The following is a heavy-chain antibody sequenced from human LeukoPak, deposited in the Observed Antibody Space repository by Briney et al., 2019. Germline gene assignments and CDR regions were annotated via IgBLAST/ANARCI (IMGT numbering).Heavy chain of an antibody. V-gene: IGHV4-38-2*01. CDR1: GYSISSGYY. D-gene: IGHD1-26*01. J-gene: IGHJ2*01. CDR2: IYHSGST. Sequence: PSETLSLTCAVSGYSISSGYYWGWIRQPPGKGLEWIGSIYHSGSTYYNPSLKSRVTISVGTSKNQFSLKVSSVTAADTAVYYCARRGGASYWYFDLWGRGTLVTVSS. CDR3: ARRGGASYWYFDL.